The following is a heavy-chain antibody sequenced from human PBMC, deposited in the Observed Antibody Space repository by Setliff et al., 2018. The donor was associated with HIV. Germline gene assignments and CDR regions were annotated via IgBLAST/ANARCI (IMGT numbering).Heavy chain of an antibody. CDR1: GYTFTNYW. J-gene: IGHJ3*01. Sequence: GESLKISCKASGYTFTNYWTAWVRQMPGKGLEWMGIIHPRDFDIKYSQSFQGQVTISADKSLSTAYLQWNSLKASDTALYYCARLDSSGYYRSFDAWGQGTMVTVSS. V-gene: IGHV5-51*01. D-gene: IGHD3-22*01. CDR2: IHPRDFDI. CDR3: ARLDSSGYYRSFDA.